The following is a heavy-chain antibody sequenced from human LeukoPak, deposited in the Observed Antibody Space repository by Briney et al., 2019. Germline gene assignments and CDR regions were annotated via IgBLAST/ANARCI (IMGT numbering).Heavy chain of an antibody. J-gene: IGHJ5*01. CDR3: ARLKGGNDLSANWFDS. CDR2: IYYSGNT. CDR1: GGSISGYY. Sequence: SETLSLTCTVSGGSISGYYWSWIRQPPGKGLEWIGYIYYSGNTDYNPSLKRRGTISVDTSKNQFSLKLSSVTAADTAVYYCARLKGGNDLSANWFDSWGQGTLVTVSS. D-gene: IGHD1-1*01. V-gene: IGHV4-59*08.